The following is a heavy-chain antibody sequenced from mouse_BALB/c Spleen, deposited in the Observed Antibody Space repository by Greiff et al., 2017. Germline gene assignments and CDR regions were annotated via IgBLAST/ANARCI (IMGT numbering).Heavy chain of an antibody. Sequence: VQLQQSGAELVRSGASVKLSCTASGFNIKDYYMHWVKQRPEQGLEWIGWIDPENGDTEYAPKFQGKATMTADTSSNTAYLQLSSLTSEDTAVYYCNAYYPYYCDYWGQGTTLTVSS. CDR2: IDPENGDT. CDR3: NAYYPYYCDY. CDR1: GFNIKDYY. V-gene: IGHV14-4*02. D-gene: IGHD1-1*01. J-gene: IGHJ2*01.